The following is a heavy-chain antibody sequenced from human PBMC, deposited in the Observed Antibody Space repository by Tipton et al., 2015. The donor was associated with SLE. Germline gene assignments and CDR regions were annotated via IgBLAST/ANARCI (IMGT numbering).Heavy chain of an antibody. Sequence: TLSLTCTVSGGSMSSSTYYWGWIRQPPGKGLEWIGSVYYSGRTYYNPSLKSRVTISVDTSKNHFSLKLSSVTAADTAVYYCVRGRSDVGHGHWGHGTLVTVSS. CDR3: VRGRSDVGHGH. D-gene: IGHD1-26*01. CDR1: GGSMSSSTYY. J-gene: IGHJ4*01. V-gene: IGHV4-39*02. CDR2: VYYSGRT.